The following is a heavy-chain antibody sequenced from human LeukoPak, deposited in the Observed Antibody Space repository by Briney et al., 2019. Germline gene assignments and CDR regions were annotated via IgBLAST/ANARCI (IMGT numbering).Heavy chain of an antibody. D-gene: IGHD1-26*01. V-gene: IGHV5-51*01. Sequence: GESLKISCKGSGYSFTNYWIGWVRQMPGKGLEWMGIIYPGDSETRYSPSFQGQVIILADKSITTAYLQWSSLKASDIAMYYCARYSGSYSKSFDAWGQGTLVTVSS. CDR2: IYPGDSET. CDR1: GYSFTNYW. J-gene: IGHJ4*02. CDR3: ARYSGSYSKSFDA.